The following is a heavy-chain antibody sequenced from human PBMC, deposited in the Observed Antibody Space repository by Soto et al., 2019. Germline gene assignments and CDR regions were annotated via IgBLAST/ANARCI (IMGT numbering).Heavy chain of an antibody. CDR2: IYTSGST. V-gene: IGHV4-4*07. D-gene: IGHD2-2*01. CDR1: GGSISSYY. J-gene: IGHJ5*02. CDR3: GRVSKVIVVVPAADNWFDP. Sequence: LTLTCTVSGGSISSYYWSWIRQPAGKELEWIGRIYTSGSTNYNPSLKSRVTMSVDTSKNQFSLKLSSVTAADTAVYYCGRVSKVIVVVPAADNWFDPWGQGTLVTVSS.